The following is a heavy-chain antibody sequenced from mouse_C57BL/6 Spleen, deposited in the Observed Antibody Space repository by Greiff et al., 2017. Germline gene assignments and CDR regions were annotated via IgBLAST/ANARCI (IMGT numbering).Heavy chain of an antibody. V-gene: IGHV5-17*01. J-gene: IGHJ4*01. D-gene: IGHD1-1*01. Sequence: EVQGVESGGGLVKPGGSLKLSCAASGFTFSDYGMHWVRQAPEKGLEWVAYISSGSSTIYYADTVKGRFTISRDNAKNTLFLQTTSLRSEDTAMYYCARPHYYGSSHYAMDYWGQGTSVTVSS. CDR3: ARPHYYGSSHYAMDY. CDR2: ISSGSSTI. CDR1: GFTFSDYG.